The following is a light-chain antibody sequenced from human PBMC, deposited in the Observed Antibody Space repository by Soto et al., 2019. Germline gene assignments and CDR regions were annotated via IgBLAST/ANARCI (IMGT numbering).Light chain of an antibody. CDR1: QNINNW. Sequence: DIHITHSPSTLSASVGDRVTITCRARQNINNWLAWYQQKPGKAPKLLIYQASILESGVPSRFSGSGSGTEFTLTISSLQPDDFATYYCQQNNHYFGPGTKVDIK. J-gene: IGKJ3*01. CDR3: QQNNHY. CDR2: QAS. V-gene: IGKV1-5*03.